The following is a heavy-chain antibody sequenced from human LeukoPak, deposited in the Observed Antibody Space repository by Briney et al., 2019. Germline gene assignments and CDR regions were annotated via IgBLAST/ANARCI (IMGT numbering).Heavy chain of an antibody. D-gene: IGHD3-10*01. CDR1: GYTFTSYG. Sequence: GASVKVSCKASGYTFTSYGISWARQAPGQGLEWMGWISAYNGNTNYAQKFQGRVTMTRDTSISTAYMELSRLRSDDTAVYYCARVRYYYGSGSYPYYFDYWGQGTLVTVSS. CDR3: ARVRYYYGSGSYPYYFDY. CDR2: ISAYNGNT. J-gene: IGHJ4*02. V-gene: IGHV1-18*01.